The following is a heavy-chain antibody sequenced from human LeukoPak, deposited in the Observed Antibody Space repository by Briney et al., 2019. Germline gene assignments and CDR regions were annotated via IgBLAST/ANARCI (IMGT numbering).Heavy chain of an antibody. V-gene: IGHV4-34*01. CDR1: GGSFSGYY. CDR3: AREVATNGPYYYYGMDV. J-gene: IGHJ6*02. Sequence: SGTLSLTCAVYGGSFSGYYWSWIRQPPGKGLEWIGEINHSGSTNYNPSLKSRVTISVDTSKNQFSLKLSSVTAADTAVYYCAREVATNGPYYYYGMDVWGQGTTVTVSS. D-gene: IGHD5-12*01. CDR2: INHSGST.